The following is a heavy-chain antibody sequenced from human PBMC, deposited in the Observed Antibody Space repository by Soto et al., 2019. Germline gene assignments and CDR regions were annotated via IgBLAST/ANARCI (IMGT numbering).Heavy chain of an antibody. CDR1: GGSFSGYY. CDR2: INHSGTT. V-gene: IGHV4-34*01. D-gene: IGHD6-13*01. CDR3: AREGAAASDY. J-gene: IGHJ4*02. Sequence: PSETLSLTCAVYGGSFSGYYWSWIRQPPGKGLEWIGEINHSGTTNYNPSLKSRVTISVDTSKNQVSLKLSSVTAADTAVYYCAREGAAASDYWGPGTLVTVSS.